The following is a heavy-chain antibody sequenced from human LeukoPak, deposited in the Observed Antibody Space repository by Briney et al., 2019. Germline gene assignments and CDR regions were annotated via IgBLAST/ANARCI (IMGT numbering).Heavy chain of an antibody. D-gene: IGHD4-17*01. CDR2: ISGSGSSI. CDR1: GFPFSSYS. CDR3: ARDISRSRPFDY. J-gene: IGHJ4*02. V-gene: IGHV3-48*02. Sequence: PGGSLGLSCAASGFPFSSYSMNWVRQAPGKGLEWVSFISGSGSSIYYADSVKGRFTISRDTAKNSLYLQMNSLRDEDTAMYYCARDISRSRPFDYWGQGTLVTVSS.